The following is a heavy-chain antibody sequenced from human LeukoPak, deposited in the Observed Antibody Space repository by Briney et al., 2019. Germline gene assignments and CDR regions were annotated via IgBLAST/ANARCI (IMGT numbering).Heavy chain of an antibody. CDR3: ARGLIAAAGAPDY. V-gene: IGHV4-59*01. CDR2: IYYSGST. CDR1: GGSISSYY. J-gene: IGHJ4*02. D-gene: IGHD6-13*01. Sequence: SETLSLTCAVSGGSISSYYWSWIRQPPGKGLEWIGYIYYSGSTNYNPSLTSRVTISVDTSKNQFSLKLSSVTAADTAVYYCARGLIAAAGAPDYWGQGTLVTVSS.